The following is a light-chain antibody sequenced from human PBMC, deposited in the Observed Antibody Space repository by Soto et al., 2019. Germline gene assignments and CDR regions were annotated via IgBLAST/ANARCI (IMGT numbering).Light chain of an antibody. CDR1: SSNIGSNT. J-gene: IGLJ3*02. CDR2: GND. Sequence: QSVLTQPPSASGSPGQRVTISCSGSSSNIGSNTVNWYQQFPGTAPKLLIYGNDQRPSGVPDRFSGSKSGTSASLAISGLQSEDEADYYCAAWDDSSWVFGGGTKVTV. CDR3: AAWDDSSWV. V-gene: IGLV1-44*01.